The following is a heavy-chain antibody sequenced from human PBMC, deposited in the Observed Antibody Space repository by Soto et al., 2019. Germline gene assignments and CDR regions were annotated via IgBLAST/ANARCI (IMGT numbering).Heavy chain of an antibody. CDR2: IDPTDSYT. D-gene: IGHD3-22*01. V-gene: IGHV5-10-1*01. CDR3: ANLTLAQDSSGHHIFDY. CDR1: GYSFTTYW. Sequence: GESLKISCQASGYSFTTYWTSWVRQMPGKGLECMGRIDPTDSYTDYGPSFEGHVTMSVDRSINTAYLEWSSLKASDSAMYYWANLTLAQDSSGHHIFDYWGQGTLVTVSS. J-gene: IGHJ4*02.